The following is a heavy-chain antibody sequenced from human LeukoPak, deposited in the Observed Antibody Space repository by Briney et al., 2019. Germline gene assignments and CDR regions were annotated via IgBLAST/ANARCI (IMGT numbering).Heavy chain of an antibody. D-gene: IGHD3-3*01. Sequence: GSSVKVSCKASGGTFSSYAISWVRRAPGQGLEWMGGIIPIFGTANYAQKFQGRVTITTDESTSTAYMELSSLRSEDTAVYYCGKTDFWSGPAPYYFDYWGQGTLVTVSS. CDR1: GGTFSSYA. CDR2: IIPIFGTA. CDR3: GKTDFWSGPAPYYFDY. V-gene: IGHV1-69*05. J-gene: IGHJ4*02.